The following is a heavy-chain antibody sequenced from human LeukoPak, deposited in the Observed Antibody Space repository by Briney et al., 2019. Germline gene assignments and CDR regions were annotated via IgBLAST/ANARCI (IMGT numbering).Heavy chain of an antibody. Sequence: SETLSLTCTVSGGSISSGGYYWSWIRQHPGKGLEWVGYIYYSGSTYYNPSLKSRVTISVDTSKNQFSLKLSSVTAADTAVYYCASGKYYDSSGYLPTGWFDPWGQGTLVTVSS. V-gene: IGHV4-30-4*08. CDR1: GGSISSGGYY. J-gene: IGHJ5*02. D-gene: IGHD3-22*01. CDR3: ASGKYYDSSGYLPTGWFDP. CDR2: IYYSGST.